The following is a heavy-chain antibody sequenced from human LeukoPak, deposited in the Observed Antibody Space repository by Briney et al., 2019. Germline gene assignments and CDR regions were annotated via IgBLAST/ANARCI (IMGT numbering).Heavy chain of an antibody. Sequence: GGSLRLSCAASGFTFSSYAMHWVRQAPGKGLEYVSAISSNGGSTYYANSVKGRFTISRDNSKNTLYLQMNSLRAEDTAVYYCARARRHYYDSSGYYSLGAYFDYWGQGTLVTVSS. D-gene: IGHD3-22*01. V-gene: IGHV3-64*01. CDR1: GFTFSSYA. CDR3: ARARRHYYDSSGYYSLGAYFDY. J-gene: IGHJ4*02. CDR2: ISSNGGST.